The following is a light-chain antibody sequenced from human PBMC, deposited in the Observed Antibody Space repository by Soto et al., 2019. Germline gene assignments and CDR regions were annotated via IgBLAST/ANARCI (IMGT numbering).Light chain of an antibody. J-gene: IGLJ3*02. CDR3: SSYTSSATWV. Sequence: QSALTQPASVSGSPGQSITISCTGTSSDVGGYNYVSWYQQHPGKAPKLMVYEVSNRPSGVSNRFSGFKSGNTASLTISGLRTEDEADYYCSSYTSSATWVFGGGTKLTVL. CDR2: EVS. V-gene: IGLV2-14*03. CDR1: SSDVGGYNY.